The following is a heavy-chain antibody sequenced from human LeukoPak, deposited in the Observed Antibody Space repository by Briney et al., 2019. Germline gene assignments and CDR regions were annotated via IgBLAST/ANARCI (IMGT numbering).Heavy chain of an antibody. V-gene: IGHV1-2*02. CDR3: ARDQDTALFDY. Sequence: ASVKVSCKASGYTFTGYYIHWVRQAPGQGLEWMGWINPNSGGTNYAQKFQGRVTMTRDTSINTAYMELSRLRSDDTAVYYCARDQDTALFDYWDQGTLVTVSS. J-gene: IGHJ4*02. CDR2: INPNSGGT. CDR1: GYTFTGYY.